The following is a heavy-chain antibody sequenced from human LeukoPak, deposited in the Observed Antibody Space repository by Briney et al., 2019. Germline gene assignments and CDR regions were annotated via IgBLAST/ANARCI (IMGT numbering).Heavy chain of an antibody. CDR1: GGSVTAYY. CDR3: ARDPTTVVSYWYFDL. Sequence: PSETLSLTCTVSGGSVTAYYWSWIRQHPGKTLEWIGYVYHSGSTNYNPSLESRVTISVDTSKNQFSLKLSSVTAADTAVYYCARDPTTVVSYWYFDLWGRGTLVTVSS. CDR2: VYHSGST. J-gene: IGHJ2*01. D-gene: IGHD4-23*01. V-gene: IGHV4-59*02.